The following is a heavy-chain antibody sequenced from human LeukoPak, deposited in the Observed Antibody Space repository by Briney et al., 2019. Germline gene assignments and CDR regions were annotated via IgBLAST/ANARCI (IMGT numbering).Heavy chain of an antibody. D-gene: IGHD3-22*01. CDR2: MYYSGST. J-gene: IGHJ5*02. CDR1: GGSISSGDYY. Sequence: SETLSLTCTVSGGSISSGDYYWSWIRQPPGKGLEWIAYMYYSGSTYYNPSLKSRVTMSADTSKNRLTLKLSSVTAADTAVYYCARPYYYDSRIDPWGQGILVTVSS. CDR3: ARPYYYDSRIDP. V-gene: IGHV4-30-4*01.